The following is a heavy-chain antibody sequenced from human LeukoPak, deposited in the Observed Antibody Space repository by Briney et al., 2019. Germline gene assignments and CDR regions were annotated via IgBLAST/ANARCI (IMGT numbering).Heavy chain of an antibody. Sequence: ASVKVSCRASGYTFTSYGISWVRQAPGQGLEWMGWISAYNGNTNYAQKLQGRVTMTTDTSTSTAYMELRSLRSDDTAVYYCARDRGQQLSRWFDPWGQGTLVTVSS. CDR2: ISAYNGNT. D-gene: IGHD6-13*01. J-gene: IGHJ5*02. CDR1: GYTFTSYG. CDR3: ARDRGQQLSRWFDP. V-gene: IGHV1-18*01.